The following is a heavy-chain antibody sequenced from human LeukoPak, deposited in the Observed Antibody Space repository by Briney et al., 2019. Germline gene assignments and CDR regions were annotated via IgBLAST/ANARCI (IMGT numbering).Heavy chain of an antibody. CDR2: IIPIFGTA. J-gene: IGHJ4*02. V-gene: IGHV1-69*13. Sequence: SVKVSCTASGGTFSSYATSWVRQAPGQGLEWMGGIIPIFGTANYAQKFQGRVTITADESTSTAYMELSSLRSEDTAVYYCARLPSYGHRRGFDYWGQGTLVTVSS. D-gene: IGHD5-18*01. CDR1: GGTFSSYA. CDR3: ARLPSYGHRRGFDY.